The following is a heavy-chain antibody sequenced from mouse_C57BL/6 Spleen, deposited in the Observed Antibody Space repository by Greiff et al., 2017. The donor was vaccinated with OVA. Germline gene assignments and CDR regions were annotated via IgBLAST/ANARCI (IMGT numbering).Heavy chain of an antibody. D-gene: IGHD2-3*01. CDR3: ARRVYDGYYDYFDY. CDR2: IDPSDSYP. J-gene: IGHJ2*01. V-gene: IGHV1-50*01. CDR1: GYTFTSYW. Sequence: VQLQQPGAELVKPGASVKLSCKASGYTFTSYWMQWVKQRPGQGLEWIGEIDPSDSYPNYNQKFKGKATLTVDTSSSTAYMQLSSLTSEDSAVYYCARRVYDGYYDYFDYWGQGTTLTVSS.